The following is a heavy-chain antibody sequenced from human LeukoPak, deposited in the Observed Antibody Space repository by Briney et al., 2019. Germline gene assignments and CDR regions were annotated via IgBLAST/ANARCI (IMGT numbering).Heavy chain of an antibody. CDR2: ISYDGSNK. Sequence: GGSLRLSCAASGFTFNSYAMHWVRQAPGKGLEWVAVISYDGSNKYYADSVKGRFTISRDNSKNTLYLQMNSLRAEDTAVYYCARDRSSSWYESHAFDIWGQGTMVTVSS. D-gene: IGHD6-13*01. CDR1: GFTFNSYA. J-gene: IGHJ3*02. CDR3: ARDRSSSWYESHAFDI. V-gene: IGHV3-30*04.